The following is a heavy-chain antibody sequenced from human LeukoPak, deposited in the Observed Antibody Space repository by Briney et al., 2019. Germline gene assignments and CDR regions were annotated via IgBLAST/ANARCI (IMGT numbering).Heavy chain of an antibody. Sequence: ASVKVSCKASGYTFTSYDINWVRQATGQGLEWMGWMNPNSGNTGYAQKFQGRVTMTRNTSISTAYMELSSLRSEDTAVYYCARPSFCHCSGGSCLDYWGQGTLVTVSS. CDR1: GYTFTSYD. V-gene: IGHV1-8*01. CDR2: MNPNSGNT. CDR3: ARPSFCHCSGGSCLDY. J-gene: IGHJ4*02. D-gene: IGHD2-15*01.